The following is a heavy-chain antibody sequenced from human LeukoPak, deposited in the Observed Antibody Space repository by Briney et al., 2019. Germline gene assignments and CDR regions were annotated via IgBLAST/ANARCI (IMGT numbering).Heavy chain of an antibody. CDR3: STASLTYYDFWSGYRSFDH. Sequence: GGSLRLSCAASGFTFTNAWMSWVRQAPGKGLEWVGRIKSKNDGGTTDYAAPVKGRFTISRDDSKNTLYLQMNTLKTEDTAVYYCSTASLTYYDFWSGYRSFDHWGQGTLVTVSS. CDR1: GFTFTNAW. J-gene: IGHJ4*02. CDR2: IKSKNDGGTT. V-gene: IGHV3-15*01. D-gene: IGHD3-3*01.